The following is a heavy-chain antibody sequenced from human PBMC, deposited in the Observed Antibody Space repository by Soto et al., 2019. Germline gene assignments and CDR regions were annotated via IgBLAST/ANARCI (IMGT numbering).Heavy chain of an antibody. J-gene: IGHJ4*02. CDR2: INAGNGNT. V-gene: IGHV1-3*01. CDR1: GYTFTSYA. CDR3: ARGFLGGSYRALWNYFDY. D-gene: IGHD1-26*01. Sequence: ASVKVSCKASGYTFTSYAMHWVRQAPGQRLEWMGWINAGNGNTKYSQKFQGRVTITRDTSASTAYMELSSLRSEDTAVYYCARGFLGGSYRALWNYFDYWGQGTLVTV.